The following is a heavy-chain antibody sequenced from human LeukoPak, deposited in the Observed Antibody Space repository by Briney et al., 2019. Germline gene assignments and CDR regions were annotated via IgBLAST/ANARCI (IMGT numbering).Heavy chain of an antibody. CDR3: ATDSSPGSFDF. CDR2: SDPEDGET. J-gene: IGHJ4*02. CDR1: GYSVTELT. Sequence: VASVKVSCKVSGYSVTELTIHWVRQAPGKGLEWVGGSDPEDGETIYAQKFQGRVTMTEDTSADTAYLELSSLRSEDTAVYYCATDSSPGSFDFWGQGTLVTVSS. D-gene: IGHD3-10*01. V-gene: IGHV1-24*01.